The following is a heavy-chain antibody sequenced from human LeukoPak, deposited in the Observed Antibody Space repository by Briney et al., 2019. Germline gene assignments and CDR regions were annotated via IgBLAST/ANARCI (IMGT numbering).Heavy chain of an antibody. CDR1: GASISTGGYY. J-gene: IGHJ6*02. Sequence: RTLETLSLTCTFSGASISTGGYYWTWIRQPPGGGLEWIGYIYYTGSVDYNPSLKSRLTISLDKSKNQFSLKLNSVTAADTAIYYCARDLSYYFGSGTSALDVWGQGTAVTVS. CDR2: IYYTGSV. CDR3: ARDLSYYFGSGTSALDV. D-gene: IGHD3-10*01. V-gene: IGHV4-31*03.